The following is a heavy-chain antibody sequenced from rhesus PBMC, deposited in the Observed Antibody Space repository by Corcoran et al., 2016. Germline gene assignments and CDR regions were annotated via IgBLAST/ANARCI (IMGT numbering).Heavy chain of an antibody. V-gene: IGHV4S7*01. D-gene: IGHD1-44*01. J-gene: IGHJ4*01. CDR3: ASVNYRDDY. Sequence: QVQLQESGPGLLKPSETLSLTCAVSGGPISGGYGWGWIRQPPGKGLEWIGSIYRSSGNTYYNPSLKSRDTISTDTSKNQFSLKLSSVTAADTAVYYCASVNYRDDYWGQGVLVTVSS. CDR1: GGPISGGYG. CDR2: IYRSSGNT.